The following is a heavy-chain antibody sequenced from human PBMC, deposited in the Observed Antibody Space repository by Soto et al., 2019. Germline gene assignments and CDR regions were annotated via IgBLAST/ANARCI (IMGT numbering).Heavy chain of an antibody. V-gene: IGHV3-30*18. J-gene: IGHJ6*02. Sequence: QVQLVESGGGVVQPGRPLRLSCAASGFTFSSYGMHWVRQAPGKGLEWVAGISYAGSNKYYADSVKGRLTISRDNSKNTLYLQMNSLRAEDKAVYYCANSIYGSGSYATVDYYYGMDVWGQGTTVTVSS. CDR1: GFTFSSYG. D-gene: IGHD3-10*01. CDR2: ISYAGSNK. CDR3: ANSIYGSGSYATVDYYYGMDV.